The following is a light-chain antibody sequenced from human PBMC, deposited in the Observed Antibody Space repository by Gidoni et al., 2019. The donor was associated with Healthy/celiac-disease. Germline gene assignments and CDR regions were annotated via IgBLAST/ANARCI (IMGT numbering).Light chain of an antibody. CDR3: QQRGDWPPAWT. J-gene: IGKJ1*01. CDR1: QSVSSY. CDR2: DAS. Sequence: IVWTPSPATLSLSPGERATLSCRASQSVSSYLAWYQQKPAQAPRLLIYDASNRATGHPDRFRGHWSGTDFTLTINRLEPKDFAVYYCQQRGDWPPAWTFGQGTKVEIK. V-gene: IGKV3-11*01.